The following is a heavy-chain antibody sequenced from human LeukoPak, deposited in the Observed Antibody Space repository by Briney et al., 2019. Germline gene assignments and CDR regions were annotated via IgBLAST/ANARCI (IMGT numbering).Heavy chain of an antibody. CDR3: ARAHDYGDGTDAFDI. Sequence: SETLSLTCTVSGGSISSGGYYWSWIRQHPGKGLEWIGYIYYSGSTYYNPSLKSRVTISVDRSKNQFSLKLRSVTAADTAVYYCARAHDYGDGTDAFDIWGQGTMVTVSS. CDR2: IYYSGST. D-gene: IGHD4-17*01. CDR1: GGSISSGGYY. V-gene: IGHV4-31*03. J-gene: IGHJ3*02.